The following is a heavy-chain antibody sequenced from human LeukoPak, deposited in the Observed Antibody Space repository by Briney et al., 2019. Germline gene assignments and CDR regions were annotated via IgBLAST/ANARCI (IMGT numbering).Heavy chain of an antibody. D-gene: IGHD3-10*01. J-gene: IGHJ5*02. CDR2: INAGNGNT. Sequence: GASVKVSCKASGYTFTSYAMHWARQAPGQRLEWMGWINAGNGNTKYSQKFQGRVTITRDTSASTAYMELSSLRSEDTAVYYCARERGITMVRGATRNWFDPWGQGTLVTVSS. CDR3: ARERGITMVRGATRNWFDP. V-gene: IGHV1-3*01. CDR1: GYTFTSYA.